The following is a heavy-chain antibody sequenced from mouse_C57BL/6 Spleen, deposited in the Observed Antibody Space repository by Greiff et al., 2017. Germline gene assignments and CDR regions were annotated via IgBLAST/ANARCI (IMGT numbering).Heavy chain of an antibody. V-gene: IGHV7-3*01. CDR2: ISNKANGSTT. CDR1: GFTFTDYY. J-gene: IGHJ4*01. CDR3: ARQTAQAPYYYAMDY. Sequence: EVHLVESGGGLVQPGGSLSLSCAASGFTFTDYYMSWVRQPPGKALEWLGCISNKANGSTTEYSAAVRGRFTISRDNSQSILYLQMNALRAEDSATYYCARQTAQAPYYYAMDYWGQGTSVTVSS. D-gene: IGHD3-2*02.